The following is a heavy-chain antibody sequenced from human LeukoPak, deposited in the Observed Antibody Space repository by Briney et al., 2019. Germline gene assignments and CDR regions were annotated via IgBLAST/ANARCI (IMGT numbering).Heavy chain of an antibody. D-gene: IGHD3-10*01. V-gene: IGHV4-30-2*01. Sequence: SQTLSLTCTVSGGAITSGGYSRNWIRQPPGKGLEWIGCIYDRGPAYYNPSLKSRFTISVDRPKNQFFLNVTSLTAADTAVYYCARSRQASGLFGSWGQGTLVVVSS. CDR1: GGAITSGGYS. J-gene: IGHJ5*01. CDR2: IYDRGPA. CDR3: ARSRQASGLFGS.